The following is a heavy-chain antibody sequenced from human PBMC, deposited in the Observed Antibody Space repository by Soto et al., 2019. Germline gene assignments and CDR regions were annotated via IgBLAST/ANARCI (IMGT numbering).Heavy chain of an antibody. V-gene: IGHV3-33*01. Sequence: QVQLVESGGGVVQPGRSLRLSCAASGFTFSNYGMHWVRQAPGKGLEWVAAIYYDGSNKEYADSVKGRFTISRDNSKNTLCLQMYSARAEDTAVYYWARDATSGRYSRFDYWGQGNLVTVSS. CDR2: IYYDGSNK. J-gene: IGHJ4*02. D-gene: IGHD1-26*01. CDR3: ARDATSGRYSRFDY. CDR1: GFTFSNYG.